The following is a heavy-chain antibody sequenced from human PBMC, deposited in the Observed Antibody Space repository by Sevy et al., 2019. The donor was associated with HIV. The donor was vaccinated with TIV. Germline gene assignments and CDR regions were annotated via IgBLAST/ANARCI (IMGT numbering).Heavy chain of an antibody. Sequence: SETLSLTCTVSGGSISSGDYYWSWIRQPPGKGLEWIGYIYYSGSTYYNPSLKSRVTISVDTSKNQFSLKLSSVTAADTAVYYCARAIQLPYYFDYWGLGTLVTVSS. CDR1: GGSISSGDYY. V-gene: IGHV4-30-4*01. D-gene: IGHD2-2*01. CDR2: IYYSGST. CDR3: ARAIQLPYYFDY. J-gene: IGHJ4*02.